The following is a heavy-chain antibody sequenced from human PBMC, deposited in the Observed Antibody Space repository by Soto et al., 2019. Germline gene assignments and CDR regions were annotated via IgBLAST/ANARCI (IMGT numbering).Heavy chain of an antibody. CDR1: GYTFISYA. Sequence: ASVKVSCKASGYTFISYAIHWVRQAPGQGPELMGWINVANGNTKYSQKFQGRVTITRDTSASTAYMELSSLKSEDTALYYCAPTNIAIGSSNFDYGGQGTLVTVSS. D-gene: IGHD1-26*01. CDR3: APTNIAIGSSNFDY. J-gene: IGHJ4*02. CDR2: INVANGNT. V-gene: IGHV1-3*01.